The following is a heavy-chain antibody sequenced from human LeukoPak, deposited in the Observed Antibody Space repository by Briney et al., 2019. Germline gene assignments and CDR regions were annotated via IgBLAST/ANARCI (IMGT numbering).Heavy chain of an antibody. D-gene: IGHD3-22*01. J-gene: IGHJ6*03. Sequence: SETLSLTCTVSGGSISSFHWSWIRQPPGKGLEWIGYVYYTGSTNYNPSLKSRVTISVDTSQNQFSLKMNSVTAADTAVYYCTRDQYHFDRDYFNYYMDVRGKGTTVTVSS. CDR1: GGSISSFH. CDR3: TRDQYHFDRDYFNYYMDV. CDR2: VYYTGST. V-gene: IGHV4-59*01.